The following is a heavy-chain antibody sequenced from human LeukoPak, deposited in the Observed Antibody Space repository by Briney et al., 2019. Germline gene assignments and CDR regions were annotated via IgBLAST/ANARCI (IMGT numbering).Heavy chain of an antibody. Sequence: GGSLRLSRAASGFTFSNYWMSWVRQAPGKGLEWVANIKQDGSEKYYVDSVKGRFTISRDNAKNSLYLQMNSLRAEDTAAYYCARGVRWFDPWGQGTLVTVSS. CDR2: IKQDGSEK. D-gene: IGHD1-1*01. CDR1: GFTFSNYW. CDR3: ARGVRWFDP. J-gene: IGHJ5*02. V-gene: IGHV3-7*01.